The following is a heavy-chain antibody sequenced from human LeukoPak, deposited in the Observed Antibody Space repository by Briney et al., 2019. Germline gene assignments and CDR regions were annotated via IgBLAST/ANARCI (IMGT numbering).Heavy chain of an antibody. D-gene: IGHD2-21*02. CDR2: INWNGGST. J-gene: IGHJ4*02. V-gene: IGHV3-20*04. CDR1: GFTFDDYG. CDR3: ARAQTYGDSRLLLDY. Sequence: GGSLRLSCVASGFTFDDYGMSWVRQAPGKGLEWVSGINWNGGSTGYADSVEGRFTISRDNAKNSQYLQMNSLRVEDTALYYCARAQTYGDSRLLLDYWGQGTLVTVSS.